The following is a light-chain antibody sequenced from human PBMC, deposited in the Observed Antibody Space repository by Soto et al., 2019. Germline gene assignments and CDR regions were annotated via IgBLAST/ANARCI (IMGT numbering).Light chain of an antibody. CDR3: ATWDDRLTAWV. Sequence: QSALTQPASVSGSPRQSITISCTGTNSDVGSYNLVSWFQQHPGKAPKLVIYEVTKRPSGVSDRFSGSKSGNTASLAISGLQSEDEGDYYCATWDDRLTAWVFGGGTKLTVL. J-gene: IGLJ3*02. V-gene: IGLV2-14*02. CDR1: NSDVGSYNL. CDR2: EVT.